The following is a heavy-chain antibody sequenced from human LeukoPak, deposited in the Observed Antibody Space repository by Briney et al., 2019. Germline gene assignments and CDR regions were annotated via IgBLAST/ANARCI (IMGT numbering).Heavy chain of an antibody. CDR1: GFTFTSSA. CDR2: IVVGSDNT. Sequence: ASVKVSCKASGFTFTSSAVQWVRQARGQRLEWIGWIVVGSDNTNYAQKFQERVTITRDMSTSTAYMELSSLRSEDTAVYYCARDSSGYKDAFDIWGQGTMVTVSS. J-gene: IGHJ3*02. CDR3: ARDSSGYKDAFDI. D-gene: IGHD3-22*01. V-gene: IGHV1-58*01.